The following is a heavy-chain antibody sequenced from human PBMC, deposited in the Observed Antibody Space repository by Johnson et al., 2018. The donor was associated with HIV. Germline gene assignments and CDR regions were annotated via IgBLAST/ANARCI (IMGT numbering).Heavy chain of an antibody. CDR3: ARGPILEWLSGDGFDI. V-gene: IGHV3-74*01. CDR2: INGDGTGS. D-gene: IGHD3-3*01. J-gene: IGHJ3*02. Sequence: VQLVESGGGLVQPGGSLRLSCGASGFTFSDHWMQWVRQVPGKGLVWVSRINGDGTGSTYADSVKGRFTIARDNSKNTLYLQMNSRRVEDTAMYYCARGPILEWLSGDGFDIWGQGTMVTVSS. CDR1: GFTFSDHW.